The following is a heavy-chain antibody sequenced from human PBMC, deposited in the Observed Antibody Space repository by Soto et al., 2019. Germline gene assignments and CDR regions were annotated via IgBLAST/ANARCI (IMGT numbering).Heavy chain of an antibody. CDR1: GGSISSGDYY. D-gene: IGHD5-12*01. CDR2: IYYSGST. J-gene: IGHJ4*02. CDR3: ARGRDGYNFDY. Sequence: QVQLQESGPGLVKPSQTLSLTCTFSGGSISSGDYYWSWIRQPPGKGLEWIGYIYYSGSTYYNPSLKSRVTISGDTSKNQFSLKLSAVTAADTAVYYCARGRDGYNFDYWGQGTLVTVSS. V-gene: IGHV4-30-4*01.